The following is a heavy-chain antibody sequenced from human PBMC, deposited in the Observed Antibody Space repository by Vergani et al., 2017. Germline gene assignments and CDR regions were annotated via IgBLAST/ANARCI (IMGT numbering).Heavy chain of an antibody. J-gene: IGHJ4*02. CDR1: GFTFSSYS. Sequence: EVQLVESGGGLVKPGGSLRLSCAASGFTFSSYSMNWVRQAPGKGLEWVSSISSSSSYIYYADSVKGRFTISRDNAKNSLYLQMNSLRAEDTAVYCCARERYCSSTSCYVWGNDFDYWGQGTLVTVSS. D-gene: IGHD2-2*01. CDR2: ISSSSSYI. V-gene: IGHV3-21*01. CDR3: ARERYCSSTSCYVWGNDFDY.